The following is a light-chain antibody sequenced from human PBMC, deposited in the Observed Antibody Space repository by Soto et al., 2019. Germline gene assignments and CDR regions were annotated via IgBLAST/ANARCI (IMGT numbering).Light chain of an antibody. CDR1: ISDVGNYDL. CDR2: AVS. Sequence: QSVLTQPASVSGSPGQSITISCTGTISDVGNYDLVSWYQQHPGKAPKLMIYAVSKRPSGVSNRFSGSKSGNTASLTISGLQAEDEADYYCCSYATSSTLIFGGGTQLTVL. CDR3: CSYATSSTLI. J-gene: IGLJ2*01. V-gene: IGLV2-23*02.